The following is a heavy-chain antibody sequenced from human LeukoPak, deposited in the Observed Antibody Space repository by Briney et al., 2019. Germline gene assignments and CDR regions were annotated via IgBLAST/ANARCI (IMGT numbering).Heavy chain of an antibody. J-gene: IGHJ2*01. D-gene: IGHD1-1*01. CDR2: ISGGGENT. Sequence: PGGSLRLSCAASGFTFTSYAMSWIRQAPGKGLEWVSAISGGGENTYYADSVKGRFTISRDNSKNTLYLQMNSLRAEDTATYYCAKPRAMTTGVGRYFDLWGRGTLVTDSS. CDR1: GFTFTSYA. CDR3: AKPRAMTTGVGRYFDL. V-gene: IGHV3-23*01.